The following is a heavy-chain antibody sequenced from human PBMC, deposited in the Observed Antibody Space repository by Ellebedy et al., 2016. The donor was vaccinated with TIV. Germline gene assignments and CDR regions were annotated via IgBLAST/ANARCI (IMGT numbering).Heavy chain of an antibody. CDR1: GYTLTEFS. V-gene: IGHV1-24*01. D-gene: IGHD2-15*01. Sequence: ASVKVSCKVSGYTLTEFSMHWVRQAPGKGPEWMGGFDPENGETIYAQKFQGRVTMTEDTTTDTTYMELSNLRSEDTAVYYCATGSPVVQASYAQYFHHWGQGTLVTVSS. CDR2: FDPENGET. CDR3: ATGSPVVQASYAQYFHH. J-gene: IGHJ1*01.